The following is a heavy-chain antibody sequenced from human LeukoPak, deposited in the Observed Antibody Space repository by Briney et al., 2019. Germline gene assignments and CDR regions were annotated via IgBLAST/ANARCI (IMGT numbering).Heavy chain of an antibody. D-gene: IGHD3-22*01. Sequence: GGSLRLSCAASGFTFDDYAMHWVRQAPGKSLEWVSLISGDGGSTYYADSVKGRFTISRDNSKNSLYLQMNSLRTEDTALYYCAKAGPVNYYDSSGYSYWGQGTLVTVSS. J-gene: IGHJ4*02. CDR1: GFTFDDYA. CDR2: ISGDGGST. V-gene: IGHV3-43*02. CDR3: AKAGPVNYYDSSGYSY.